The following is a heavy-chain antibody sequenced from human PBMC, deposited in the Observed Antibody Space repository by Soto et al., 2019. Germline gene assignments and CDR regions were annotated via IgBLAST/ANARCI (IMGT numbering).Heavy chain of an antibody. CDR2: IKSDGSVT. D-gene: IGHD3-10*01. J-gene: IGHJ4*02. CDR1: GFTFSSDW. V-gene: IGHV3-74*01. CDR3: PRFSDAY. Sequence: EVQLVESGGGLVQPGGSLRLSCAASGFTFSSDWMHWVRQAPGKGLVWVSNIKSDGSVTNYADSVKGRFTISRDNAKNTLYLQMTSLRVDDKAVYFCPRFSDAYWGQGTLVTVSS.